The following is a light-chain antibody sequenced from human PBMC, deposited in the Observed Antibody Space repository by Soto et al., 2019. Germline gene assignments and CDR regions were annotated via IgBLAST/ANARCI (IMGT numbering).Light chain of an antibody. V-gene: IGLV1-44*01. Sequence: QSVLTQPPSASGIPGQRVTTSCSGSSSNIGSNTVNWYQQLPGTAPKLLIYNSNQRPSGVPDRFSGSKSGTSASLAISGLQSEDEADYYCAAWDDSLNGVVFGGGTKLTVL. J-gene: IGLJ2*01. CDR3: AAWDDSLNGVV. CDR1: SSNIGSNT. CDR2: NSN.